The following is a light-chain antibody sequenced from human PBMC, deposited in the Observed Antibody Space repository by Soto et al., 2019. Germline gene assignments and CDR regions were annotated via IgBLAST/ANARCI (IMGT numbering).Light chain of an antibody. Sequence: EVVLTQSPATLSLSPGERATLSCRASENVRTFVDWYQQKPGQAPRLLIYGASTRATGIPARFSGSGSGTDFTLTISNLEPEDFAVYYCQTHRHWPPWTFGQGTRVEIQ. CDR3: QTHRHWPPWT. V-gene: IGKV3-11*01. CDR2: GAS. CDR1: ENVRTF. J-gene: IGKJ1*01.